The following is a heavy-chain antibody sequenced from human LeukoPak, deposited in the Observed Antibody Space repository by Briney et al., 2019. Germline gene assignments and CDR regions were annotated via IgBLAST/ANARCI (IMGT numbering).Heavy chain of an antibody. CDR3: ANGRGYSYDLDY. J-gene: IGHJ4*02. D-gene: IGHD5-18*01. V-gene: IGHV3-9*01. CDR1: GFNFDDYA. Sequence: SLRLSCAASGFNFDDYAMHWVRQAPGKGLEWVSGISWNSGSIGYADSVKGRFTISRDNAKNSLYLQMNSLRAEDTALYYCANGRGYSYDLDYWGQGTLVTVSS. CDR2: ISWNSGSI.